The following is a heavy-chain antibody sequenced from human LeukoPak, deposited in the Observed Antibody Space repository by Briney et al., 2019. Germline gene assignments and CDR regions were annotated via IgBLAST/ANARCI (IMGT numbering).Heavy chain of an antibody. J-gene: IGHJ2*01. V-gene: IGHV5-51*01. CDR3: ARMVGDGYNYRYFDL. CDR1: GYSFTSYW. D-gene: IGHD5-24*01. Sequence: GESLKISCKGSGYSFTSYWIGWVRQMPGKGLEWMGIIFPDGSQNRYSPSFQGQVTISVDRSIVTVYLQCSSLKASDTAMYYCARMVGDGYNYRYFDLWGRGTLVTVSS. CDR2: IFPDGSQN.